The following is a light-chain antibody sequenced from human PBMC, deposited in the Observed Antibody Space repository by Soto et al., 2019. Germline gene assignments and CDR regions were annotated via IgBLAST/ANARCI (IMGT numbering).Light chain of an antibody. V-gene: IGKV1-5*01. CDR3: QQYNSYSCI. Sequence: DIRMTQSPSTLSAAVGDRVTITCRASQSISSWLAWYQQKPGKAPKLLIYDASSLESGVPSRFSGSGSGTEFTLTISSLQPDDFATYYCQQYNSYSCIFGQGTKLEIK. J-gene: IGKJ2*02. CDR2: DAS. CDR1: QSISSW.